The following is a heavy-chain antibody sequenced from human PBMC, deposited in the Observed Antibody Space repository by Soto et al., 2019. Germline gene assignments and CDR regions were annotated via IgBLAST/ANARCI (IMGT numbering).Heavy chain of an antibody. CDR2: INPNSGNI. J-gene: IGHJ4*02. V-gene: IGHV1-8*01. CDR1: GNTFTSYY. D-gene: IGHD3-10*01. CDR3: ARGRASGSYYLLDY. Sequence: ASVKVSCKASGNTFTSYYINWVRQATGHGLECMGWINPNSGNIGYAQKFQGRVTMTRDTAIRTAYMEVSRLRSDDTAVYYCARGRASGSYYLLDYWGQGTLVTVSS.